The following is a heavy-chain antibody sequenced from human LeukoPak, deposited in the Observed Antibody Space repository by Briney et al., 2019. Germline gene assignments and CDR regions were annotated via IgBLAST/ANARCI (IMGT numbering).Heavy chain of an antibody. Sequence: GGSLRLSCAASGFTFDDYAMHWVRQAPGKGLEWVSGISWNSGSIGYADSVKGRFTISRDNAKNSLYLQMNSLRAEDTPVYYCARACRRYGSGSYIGYFDLWGRGTLVTVSS. CDR2: ISWNSGSI. J-gene: IGHJ2*01. V-gene: IGHV3-9*01. D-gene: IGHD3-10*01. CDR3: ARACRRYGSGSYIGYFDL. CDR1: GFTFDDYA.